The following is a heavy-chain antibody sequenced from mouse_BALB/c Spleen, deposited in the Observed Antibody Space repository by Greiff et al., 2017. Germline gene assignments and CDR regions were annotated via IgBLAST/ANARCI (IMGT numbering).Heavy chain of an antibody. J-gene: IGHJ2*01. CDR2: INPSTGYT. CDR3: ARDGNFHFDY. Sequence: VQLQQSGAELAKPGASVKMSCKASGYTFTSYWMHWVKQRPGQGLEWIGYINPSTGYTEYNQKFKDKATLTADKSSSTAYMQLSSLTSEDSAVYYCARDGNFHFDYWGQGTTLTVSS. D-gene: IGHD2-1*01. CDR1: GYTFTSYW. V-gene: IGHV1-7*01.